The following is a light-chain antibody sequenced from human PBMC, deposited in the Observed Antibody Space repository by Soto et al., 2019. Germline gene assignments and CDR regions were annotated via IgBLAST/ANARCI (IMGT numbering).Light chain of an antibody. CDR3: HKDNHAQT. Sequence: DIQMTQSPSSLSASVGDRVTITCRASQGISNYLAWYQQKPVKVPELLIYAASTLQSGVPSRFSGSGCGTEFSLTISCLQPEDVATYYCHKDNHAQTFGGGTKVEIK. V-gene: IGKV1-27*01. J-gene: IGKJ4*01. CDR2: AAS. CDR1: QGISNY.